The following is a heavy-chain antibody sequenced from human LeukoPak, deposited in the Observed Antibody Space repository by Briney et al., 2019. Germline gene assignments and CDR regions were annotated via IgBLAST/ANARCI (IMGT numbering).Heavy chain of an antibody. D-gene: IGHD3-22*01. V-gene: IGHV3-21*01. CDR3: ARAPYYYDTTGDPKDWYFDL. J-gene: IGHJ2*01. CDR2: ISSSSSYI. CDR1: GFTFSSYN. Sequence: NPGGSLRLSCAASGFTFSSYNLIWVRQAPGKGLEWVLSISSSSSYIYYADSVKGRFSISRDNAKNSLYLQMNSLRAEDTAVYYCARAPYYYDTTGDPKDWYFDLWGRGTLVTVSS.